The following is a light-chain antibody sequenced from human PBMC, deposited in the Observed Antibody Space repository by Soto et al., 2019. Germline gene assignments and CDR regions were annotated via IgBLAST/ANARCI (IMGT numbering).Light chain of an antibody. CDR3: QHYNNWPPWT. Sequence: EIVLTQSPGTLSLSPGERATLSCRASQSVSSNLAWYRQKPGQAPSLLIYGAFTRATGIPARFSGTGSGTEFTLTISSLQSEDFAVYYCQHYNNWPPWTFGQGTKVDIK. CDR2: GAF. CDR1: QSVSSN. V-gene: IGKV3-15*01. J-gene: IGKJ1*01.